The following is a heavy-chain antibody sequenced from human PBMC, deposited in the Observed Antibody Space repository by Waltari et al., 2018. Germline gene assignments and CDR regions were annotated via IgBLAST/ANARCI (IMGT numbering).Heavy chain of an antibody. CDR1: GASISSYY. D-gene: IGHD1-26*01. J-gene: IGHJ4*02. CDR3: ARAQVGAKDFDY. CDR2: IYTSGST. V-gene: IGHV4-4*09. Sequence: QVQLQESGPGVVKPSETLSLTCTVSGASISSYYWSWRRQPPGKGLEWIGYIYTSGSTNYNPSLKSRVTISVDTSKNQFSLKLSSVTAADTAVYYCARAQVGAKDFDYWGQGTLVTVSS.